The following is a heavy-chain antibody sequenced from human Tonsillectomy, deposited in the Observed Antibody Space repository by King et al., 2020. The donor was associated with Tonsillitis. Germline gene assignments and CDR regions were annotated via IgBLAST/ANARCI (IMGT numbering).Heavy chain of an antibody. V-gene: IGHV1-3*01. J-gene: IGHJ4*02. CDR1: GYTFTTYA. CDR2: LNVGNGNT. CDR3: GRDRTGTYERDFDY. Sequence: VQLVQSGAEVKKPGASVKVSCKASGYTFTTYAIHWVRQAPGQRREWMGWLNVGNGNTKYSQKFQDRVTITRDTSASTAYMELSSLRSEDTAVYYCGRDRTGTYERDFDYWGQGTLVTVSS. D-gene: IGHD1-26*01.